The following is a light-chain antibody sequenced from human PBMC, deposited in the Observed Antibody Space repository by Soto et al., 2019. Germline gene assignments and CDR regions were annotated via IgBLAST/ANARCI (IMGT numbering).Light chain of an antibody. J-gene: IGLJ1*01. CDR3: SSYTTSNTRQIV. V-gene: IGLV2-14*03. CDR1: SSDVGGYNY. Sequence: SVVTQPASLSGSPGQSITISCTGTSSDVGGYNYVSWYQHHPGKAPKLMMFDVSNRPSGVSNRFSGSKSGNTASLTISGLQPEDEADYYCSSYTTSNTRQIVFGTGTKVTVL. CDR2: DVS.